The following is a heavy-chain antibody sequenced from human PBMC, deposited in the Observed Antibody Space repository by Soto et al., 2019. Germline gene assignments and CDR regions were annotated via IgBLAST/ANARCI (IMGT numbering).Heavy chain of an antibody. CDR1: GFTFSSYS. Sequence: EVQLVESGGGLVKPGGSLRLSCAASGFTFSSYSMNWVRQAPGKGLEWVSSISSSSSYIYYADSVKGRFTISRDNAKNKPYLKMNSLRVGDKAVYYCARDYMVRGDAPYYWGQGTMITVFS. CDR3: ARDYMVRGDAPYY. J-gene: IGHJ4*02. D-gene: IGHD3-10*01. V-gene: IGHV3-21*01. CDR2: ISSSSSYI.